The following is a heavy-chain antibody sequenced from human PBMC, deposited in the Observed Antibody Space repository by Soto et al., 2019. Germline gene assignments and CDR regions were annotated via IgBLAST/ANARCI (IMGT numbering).Heavy chain of an antibody. CDR1: GFTFSSYD. V-gene: IGHV3-13*04. D-gene: IGHD6-19*01. CDR2: IGTAGDT. Sequence: PGGSLRLSCAASGFTFSSYDMHWVRQATGKGLEWVSAIGTAGDTYYPGSVKGRFTISRENAKNSLYLQMNSLRAGDTAVYYRARGTSSGWKDYWGQGTLVTVSS. J-gene: IGHJ4*02. CDR3: ARGTSSGWKDY.